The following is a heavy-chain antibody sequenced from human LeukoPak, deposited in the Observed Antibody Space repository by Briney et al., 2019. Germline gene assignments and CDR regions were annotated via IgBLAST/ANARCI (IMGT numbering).Heavy chain of an antibody. CDR1: GLIFSGSA. CDR2: ISGSGGST. Sequence: PGGSLRLSCAASGLIFSGSAMHWVRQAPGKGLEWVSAISGSGGSTYYADSVKGRFTISRDNSKNTLYLQMNSLRAEDTAVYYCAKEAVAGLLYYFDYWGQGTLVTVSS. CDR3: AKEAVAGLLYYFDY. D-gene: IGHD6-19*01. J-gene: IGHJ4*02. V-gene: IGHV3-23*01.